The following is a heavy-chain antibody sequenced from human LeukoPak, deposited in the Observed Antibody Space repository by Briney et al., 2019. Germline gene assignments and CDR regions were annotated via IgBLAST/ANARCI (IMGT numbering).Heavy chain of an antibody. CDR1: GFTFDDYT. D-gene: IGHD1-26*01. CDR2: ISWDGGST. J-gene: IGHJ5*02. CDR3: ARLYPSTWELLAWFDP. Sequence: GGSLRLSCAASGFTFDDYTMHWVRQAPGKGLEWVSLISWDGGSTYYADSAKGRFTISRDNSKNSLYLQMNSLRAEDTALYHCARLYPSTWELLAWFDPWGQGTLVTVSS. V-gene: IGHV3-43*01.